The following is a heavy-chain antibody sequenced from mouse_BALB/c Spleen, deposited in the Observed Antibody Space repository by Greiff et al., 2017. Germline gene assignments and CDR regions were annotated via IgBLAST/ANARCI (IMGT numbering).Heavy chain of an antibody. CDR1: GYSITSGYY. J-gene: IGHJ1*01. CDR3: ARANGDWYFDV. D-gene: IGHD4-1*01. V-gene: IGHV3-6*02. CDR2: ISYDGSN. Sequence: EVQVVESGPGLVKPSQSLSLTCSVTGYSITSGYYWNWIRQFPGNKLEWMGYISYDGSNNYNPSLKNQISITRDTSKNQFFLKLNSVTTEDTATYYCARANGDWYFDVWGAGTTVTVSS.